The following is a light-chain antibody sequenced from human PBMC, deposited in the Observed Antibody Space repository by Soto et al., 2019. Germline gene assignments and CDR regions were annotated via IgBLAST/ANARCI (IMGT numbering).Light chain of an antibody. V-gene: IGKV3-15*01. CDR3: QQYNNWPPT. Sequence: VVLTQSPATLSVSPGESAALSCRASQSVGSNLAWYQQKRGQAPRLLISGASTRATGVPARFSGSGSGTEFTLTISSLQSDDFAIYHCQQYNNWPPTFGQGTKVEIK. J-gene: IGKJ1*01. CDR1: QSVGSN. CDR2: GAS.